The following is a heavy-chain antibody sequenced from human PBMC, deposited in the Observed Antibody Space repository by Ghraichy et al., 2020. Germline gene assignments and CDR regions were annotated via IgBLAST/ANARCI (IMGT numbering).Heavy chain of an antibody. CDR3: AREYCSGGRCFFGTGGSHFDH. CDR1: GFTFSGYW. CDR2: INSGGSNM. D-gene: IGHD2-15*01. J-gene: IGHJ4*02. Sequence: LSLTSAASGFTFSGYWMHWVRQAPGEGLVWVSRINSGGSNMIYADSVKGRFTISRDNAKNTLYLQMNSLRAEDTAVYYCAREYCSGGRCFFGTGGSHFDHWGQGTLVTVSS. V-gene: IGHV3-74*01.